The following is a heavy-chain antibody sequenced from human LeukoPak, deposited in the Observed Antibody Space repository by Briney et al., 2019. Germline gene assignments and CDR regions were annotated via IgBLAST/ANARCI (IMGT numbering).Heavy chain of an antibody. J-gene: IGHJ4*02. D-gene: IGHD3-10*01. CDR2: GYSSGAS. V-gene: IGHV4-61*02. CDR3: ARYGSGSLDY. Sequence: SETLSLTCTVSGGSISNDKYFWSWIRQPAGKGLEWIGRGYSSGASNYNPSLESRATIPLDTSKNQFFPKLSSVTAADTAVYYCARYGSGSLDYWGQGTLVTVSS. CDR1: GGSISNDKYF.